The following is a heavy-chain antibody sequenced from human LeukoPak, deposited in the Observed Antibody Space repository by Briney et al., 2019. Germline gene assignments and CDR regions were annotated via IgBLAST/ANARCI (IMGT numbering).Heavy chain of an antibody. D-gene: IGHD2/OR15-2a*01. CDR2: ISTSSSYT. J-gene: IGHJ3*02. V-gene: IGHV3-11*06. CDR1: GFTFSDYY. CDR3: LPLLSRPYVEDGFDI. Sequence: GGSLRLSCTASGFTFSDYYMSWIRQAPGKGLEWVSYISTSSSYTKYADSVKGRFTISRDNARNSLYLQMNSLRAEDTAVYYCLPLLSRPYVEDGFDIWGQGTMVTVSS.